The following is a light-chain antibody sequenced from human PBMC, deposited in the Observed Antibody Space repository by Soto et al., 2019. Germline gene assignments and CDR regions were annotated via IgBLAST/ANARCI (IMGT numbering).Light chain of an antibody. CDR2: RVI. CDR1: SSDIGRYDY. CDR3: SSYTSIITVV. J-gene: IGLJ2*01. V-gene: IGLV2-14*03. Sequence: QSALTQPASVSGSPGQSITISCTGTSSDIGRYDYVSWYQQFPGKAPKLMIYRVINRPSGVSDRFSGSKSGNSASLSISGLQPEDEASYYCSSYTSIITVVFGGGTKLTVL.